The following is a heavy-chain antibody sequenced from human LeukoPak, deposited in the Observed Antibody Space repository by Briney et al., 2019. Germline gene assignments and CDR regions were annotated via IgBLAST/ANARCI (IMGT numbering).Heavy chain of an antibody. D-gene: IGHD6-13*01. V-gene: IGHV4-61*01. CDR1: GYSISSGYY. CDR3: ASDSSWRPY. Sequence: SETLSLTCTVSGYSISSGYYWSWIRQPPGKGLEWIGYIYYSGSTNYNPSLKSRVTISVDTSKNQFSLKLSSVTAADTAVYYCASDSSWRPYWGQGTLVTVSS. CDR2: IYYSGST. J-gene: IGHJ4*02.